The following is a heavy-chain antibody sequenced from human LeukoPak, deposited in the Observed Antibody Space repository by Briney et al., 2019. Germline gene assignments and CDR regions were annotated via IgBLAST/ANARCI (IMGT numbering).Heavy chain of an antibody. D-gene: IGHD3-3*01. CDR3: ARSLYGTSGYYYVGY. Sequence: SETLSLTCAVYGGSFSGYYWSWIRQPPGKGLEWIGEINHSGSTNYNPSLKSRVSISAGTSKKQFSLKLSSVTAAGAAVYYCARSLYGTSGYYYVGYWGQGTVVTVSS. CDR1: GGSFSGYY. CDR2: INHSGST. V-gene: IGHV4-34*09. J-gene: IGHJ4*02.